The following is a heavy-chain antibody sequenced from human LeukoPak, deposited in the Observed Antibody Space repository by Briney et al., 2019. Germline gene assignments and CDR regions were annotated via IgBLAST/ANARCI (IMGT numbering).Heavy chain of an antibody. CDR3: ARDSVVVVAATQDYYYYGMDV. Sequence: SETLSLTCTVSGGSISSYYWSWIRQPPGKGLEWIGYIYYSGSTNYNPSLKSRVTISVDTSKSQFSLKLSSVTAADTAVYYCARDSVVVVAATQDYYYYGMDVWGQGTTVTVSS. CDR1: GGSISSYY. CDR2: IYYSGST. V-gene: IGHV4-59*01. D-gene: IGHD2-15*01. J-gene: IGHJ6*02.